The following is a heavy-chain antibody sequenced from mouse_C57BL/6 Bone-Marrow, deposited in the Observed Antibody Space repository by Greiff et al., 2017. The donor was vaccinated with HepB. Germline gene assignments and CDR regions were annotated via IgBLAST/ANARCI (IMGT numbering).Heavy chain of an antibody. D-gene: IGHD1-1*01. V-gene: IGHV1-81*01. Sequence: QVQLKQSGAELARPGASVKLSCKASGYTFTSYGISWVKQRTGQGLEWIGEIYPRSGNTYYNEKFKGKATLTADKSSSTAYMELRSLTSEDSAVYFCAREGDYYYAFAYWGQGTLVTVSA. CDR3: AREGDYYYAFAY. CDR2: IYPRSGNT. CDR1: GYTFTSYG. J-gene: IGHJ3*01.